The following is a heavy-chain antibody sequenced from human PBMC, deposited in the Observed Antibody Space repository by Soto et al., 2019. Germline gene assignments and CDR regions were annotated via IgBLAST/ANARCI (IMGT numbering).Heavy chain of an antibody. D-gene: IGHD1-26*01. Sequence: GGSLRLSCAASGFTVSSNYMSWARQAPGKGLEWVSVIYSGGSTYYADSVKGRFTISRDNSKNTLYLQMNSLRAEDTAVYYCAKVLLSGSYHEDYWGQGTLVTVSS. CDR2: IYSGGST. CDR1: GFTVSSNY. J-gene: IGHJ4*02. V-gene: IGHV3-66*01. CDR3: AKVLLSGSYHEDY.